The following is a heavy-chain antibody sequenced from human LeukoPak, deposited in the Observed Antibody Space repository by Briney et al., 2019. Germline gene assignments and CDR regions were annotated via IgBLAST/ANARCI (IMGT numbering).Heavy chain of an antibody. CDR2: IYYSRST. Sequence: SETLPLTCTVSGGSISSGGYYWSWIRQHPGKGLEWIGYIYYSRSTYYNPSLKSRVTISVDTSKNQFSLKLSSVTAADTAVYYCARVRYYDSSGYWLDPWGQGTLVTVSS. CDR3: ARVRYYDSSGYWLDP. V-gene: IGHV4-31*03. CDR1: GGSISSGGYY. J-gene: IGHJ5*02. D-gene: IGHD3-22*01.